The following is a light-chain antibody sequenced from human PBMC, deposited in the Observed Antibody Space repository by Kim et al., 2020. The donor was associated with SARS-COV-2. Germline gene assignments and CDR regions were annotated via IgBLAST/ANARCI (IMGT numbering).Light chain of an antibody. J-gene: IGLJ1*01. CDR3: SSYSSRGALCV. V-gene: IGLV2-14*03. Sequence: QSALTQPASVSGSPGQSITISCTGTSSDVGGYNYVSWYQQHPGKAPRLILCDVSNRPSGISNRFSGSKSGNTASLTISGLQAEDEADYYCSSYSSRGALCVFGSGTKVTVL. CDR1: SSDVGGYNY. CDR2: DVS.